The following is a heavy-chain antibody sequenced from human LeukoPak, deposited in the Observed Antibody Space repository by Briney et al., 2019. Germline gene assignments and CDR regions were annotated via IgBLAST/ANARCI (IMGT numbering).Heavy chain of an antibody. CDR3: ARDLGTYYYGSGSYLFDP. J-gene: IGHJ5*02. V-gene: IGHV4-59*11. CDR2: IYYSGST. Sequence: NPSETLSLTCAVYGGSFSGHYWSWIRQPPGKGLEWIGYIYYSGSTNYNPSLKSRVTISVDTSKNQFSLKLGSVTAADTAVYYCARDLGTYYYGSGSYLFDPWGQGTLVTVSS. CDR1: GGSFSGHY. D-gene: IGHD3-10*01.